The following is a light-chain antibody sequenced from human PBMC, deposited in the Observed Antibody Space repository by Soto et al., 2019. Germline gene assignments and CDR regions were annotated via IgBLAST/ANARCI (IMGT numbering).Light chain of an antibody. CDR1: SSDVGGYNY. CDR3: SSYTSSSTLYV. CDR2: DVS. J-gene: IGLJ1*01. Sequence: QSALTQPASVSGSPGQSITISCTGTSSDVGGYNYVSWYQQHPGKAPKLMIYDVSNRPSGVSNLFSGSKSGNTASLTISGLQAEDEADSYCSSYTSSSTLYVFGTGTKVTVL. V-gene: IGLV2-14*01.